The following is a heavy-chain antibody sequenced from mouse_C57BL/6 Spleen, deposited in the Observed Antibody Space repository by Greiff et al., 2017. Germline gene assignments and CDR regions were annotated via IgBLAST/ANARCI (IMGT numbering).Heavy chain of an antibody. Sequence: VQLKESGPGLVKPSQSLSLTCSVTGYSITSGYYWNWIRQFPGNKLEWMGNISYDGSNNYNPSLKNRISITRDTSKNQFFLQLTSVTTEDTDTYDGARGLYYYGSSHWYLDVWGTGTTVTVSS. V-gene: IGHV3-6*01. J-gene: IGHJ1*03. D-gene: IGHD1-1*01. CDR2: ISYDGSN. CDR3: ARGLYYYGSSHWYLDV. CDR1: GYSITSGYY.